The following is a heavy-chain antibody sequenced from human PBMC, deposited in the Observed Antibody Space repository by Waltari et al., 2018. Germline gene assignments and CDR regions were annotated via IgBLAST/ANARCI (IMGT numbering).Heavy chain of an antibody. V-gene: IGHV1-69*04. D-gene: IGHD3-3*01. CDR2: IIPILGIA. Sequence: QVQLVQSGAEVKKPGSSVKVSCKASGGTFSSYAISWVRQAPGQGLEWMGGIIPILGIANYAQKFQGRVTITADESTSTAYMELSSLRSEDTAVYYCARGAGFWSGYYWVFDYWGQGTLVTVSS. CDR1: GGTFSSYA. CDR3: ARGAGFWSGYYWVFDY. J-gene: IGHJ4*02.